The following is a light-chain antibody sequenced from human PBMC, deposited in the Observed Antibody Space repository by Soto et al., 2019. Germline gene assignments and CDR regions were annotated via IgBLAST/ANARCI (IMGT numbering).Light chain of an antibody. CDR1: TSNLGAPHA. Sequence: QSVLTQPPSVSGAPGQRVTISCTGTTSNLGAPHAVPWYQQVPGTAPKLLVYDNNNRPSGVPDRFTCSKSGTSASLAITGLKAEDEADYFCLSFDNSLSRSVFGGGTKVTVL. CDR3: LSFDNSLSRSV. CDR2: DNN. J-gene: IGLJ2*01. V-gene: IGLV1-40*01.